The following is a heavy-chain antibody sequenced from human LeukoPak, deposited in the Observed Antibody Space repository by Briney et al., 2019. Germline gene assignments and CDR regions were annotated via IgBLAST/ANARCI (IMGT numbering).Heavy chain of an antibody. CDR1: GYTFSSYA. J-gene: IGHJ5*02. CDR2: ISYDGSNK. V-gene: IGHV3-30-3*01. Sequence: SCKASGYTFSSYAMHWVRQAPGKGLEWVAVISYDGSNKYYADSVKGRFTISRDNSKNTLYLQMNSLRVEDTAVYYCARLGLEVGGPNWFDPWGQGTLVTVSS. CDR3: ARLGLEVGGPNWFDP. D-gene: IGHD1-1*01.